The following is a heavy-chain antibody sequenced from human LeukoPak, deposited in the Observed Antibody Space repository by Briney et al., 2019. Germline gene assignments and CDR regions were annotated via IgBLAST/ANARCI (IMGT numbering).Heavy chain of an antibody. CDR3: ARETRLHSGSYSNDAFDI. V-gene: IGHV4-59*01. Sequence: SETLSLTCTVSGGSISSYYWSWIRQPPGKGLEWIGYISYSGSTDYNPSLKSRVTISLDTSKNQFSLRLSSVTAADTAVYYYARETRLHSGSYSNDAFDIWGQGTMVTVSS. J-gene: IGHJ3*02. CDR2: ISYSGST. CDR1: GGSISSYY. D-gene: IGHD1-26*01.